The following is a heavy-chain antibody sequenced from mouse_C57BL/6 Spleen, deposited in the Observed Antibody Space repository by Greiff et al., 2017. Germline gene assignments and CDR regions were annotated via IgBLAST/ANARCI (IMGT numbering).Heavy chain of an antibody. V-gene: IGHV1-80*01. J-gene: IGHJ4*01. CDR1: GYAFSSYW. Sequence: LLESGAELVKPGASVKISCKASGYAFSSYWMNWVKQRPGKGLEWIGQIYPGDGDTNYNGKFKGKATLTADKSSSTAFMQLSSLTSEDSAVYFCARDYYGSSSYYYAMDYWGQGTSVTVSS. CDR3: ARDYYGSSSYYYAMDY. CDR2: IYPGDGDT. D-gene: IGHD1-1*01.